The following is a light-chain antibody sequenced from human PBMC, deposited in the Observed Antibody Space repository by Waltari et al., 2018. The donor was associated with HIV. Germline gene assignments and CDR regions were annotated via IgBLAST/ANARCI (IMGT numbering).Light chain of an antibody. CDR3: QSYDNENPEL. V-gene: IGLV6-57*01. Sequence: NFMLTQPHSVSESPGKTVTVSCTRSSGSIASNYVQWYQQRPGSSPTTVIYKDDQRPSGVPDRFSGSIDSSSNSASLTISGLRPEDEADYYCQSYDNENPELFGGGTKLTVL. CDR1: SGSIASNY. J-gene: IGLJ2*01. CDR2: KDD.